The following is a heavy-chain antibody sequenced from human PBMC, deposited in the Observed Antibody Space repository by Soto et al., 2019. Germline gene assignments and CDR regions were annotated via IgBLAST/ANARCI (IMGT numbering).Heavy chain of an antibody. CDR1: GFTFSSYD. CDR3: ARGEGVAYSSGWSYYGMDV. V-gene: IGHV3-13*04. Sequence: EVQLVESGGGLVQPGGSLRLSCAASGFTFSSYDMHWVRQATGKGLEWVSAIGTAGDTYYPGSVKGRFTISRENAKNSLYLQMNSLRAGDTAVYYCARGEGVAYSSGWSYYGMDVWGQGTTVTVSS. CDR2: IGTAGDT. J-gene: IGHJ6*02. D-gene: IGHD6-19*01.